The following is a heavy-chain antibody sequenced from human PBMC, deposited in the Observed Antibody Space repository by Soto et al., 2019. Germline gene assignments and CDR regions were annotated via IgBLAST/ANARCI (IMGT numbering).Heavy chain of an antibody. Sequence: PGGSLRLSCAASGFTFGDYYMSWIRQAPGKGLEWVSYISSSGSSTYYVDSVRGRFTISRDNAKNSLYLQMDSLGAEDTAVYYCARWRTSRITIFGVVSLGGDYWGQGTLVTVSS. D-gene: IGHD3-3*01. CDR1: GFTFGDYY. CDR2: ISSSGSST. CDR3: ARWRTSRITIFGVVSLGGDY. V-gene: IGHV3-11*01. J-gene: IGHJ4*02.